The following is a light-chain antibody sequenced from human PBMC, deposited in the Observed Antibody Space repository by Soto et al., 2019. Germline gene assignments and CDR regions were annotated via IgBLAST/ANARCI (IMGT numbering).Light chain of an antibody. CDR2: GAS. Sequence: EIVMTQSPATLSVSQGERATLSCRASQSVSSNLAWYQQKPGQAPRLLIYGASTRATGIPARFSGSGSGTEFTLTISSLQSDDFVIYRRPQCTTLSPSLTLFRSLT. CDR3: PQCTTLSPSLTLFRSLT. J-gene: IGKJ4*02. CDR1: QSVSSN. V-gene: IGKV3-15*01.